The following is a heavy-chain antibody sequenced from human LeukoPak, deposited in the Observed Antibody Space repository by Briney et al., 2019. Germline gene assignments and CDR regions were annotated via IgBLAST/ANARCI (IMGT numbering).Heavy chain of an antibody. D-gene: IGHD3-22*01. Sequence: SETLSLTCTVSGGSISSYYWSWIRQPPGKGLEWIGYIYYSGSTNYNPSLKSRVTISVDTSKNQFSLKLSSVTAADTAVYYCARDTYYYDSSGYRPFDYWGQGTLVTVSS. CDR2: IYYSGST. V-gene: IGHV4-59*01. CDR1: GGSISSYY. CDR3: ARDTYYYDSSGYRPFDY. J-gene: IGHJ4*02.